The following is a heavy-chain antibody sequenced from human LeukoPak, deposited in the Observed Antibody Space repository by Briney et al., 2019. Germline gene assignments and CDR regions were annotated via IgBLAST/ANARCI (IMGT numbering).Heavy chain of an antibody. Sequence: SETLSLTCTVCGGSISSHYWTWIRQPAGKGLEWIGRMSNTGSTNYNPSLKSRVTMSIDTSKNQFSLKLSSVTAADTAVYYCAREVELARPFDSWGQGTLVTVSS. CDR2: MSNTGST. CDR1: GGSISSHY. D-gene: IGHD5-24*01. J-gene: IGHJ4*02. V-gene: IGHV4-4*07. CDR3: AREVELARPFDS.